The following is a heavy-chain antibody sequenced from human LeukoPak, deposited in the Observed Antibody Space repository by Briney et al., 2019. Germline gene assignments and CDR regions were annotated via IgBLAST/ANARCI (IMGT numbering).Heavy chain of an antibody. J-gene: IGHJ4*02. D-gene: IGHD1-26*01. CDR2: ISGRSSTI. Sequence: GGSLRLSCAASAFTFSDYSMNWVRQAPGKGLEWVSYISGRSSTIYYADSVKGRFTISRDNAKNLMYLQMNSLRAEDTAVYYSARDRIKSGSYYFDYWGQGTLVTVSS. V-gene: IGHV3-48*01. CDR3: ARDRIKSGSYYFDY. CDR1: AFTFSDYS.